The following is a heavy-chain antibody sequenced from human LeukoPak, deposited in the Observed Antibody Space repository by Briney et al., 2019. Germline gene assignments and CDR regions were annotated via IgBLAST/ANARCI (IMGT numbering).Heavy chain of an antibody. Sequence: PGGSLRLSCAASGFTFSTYSMNWVRQAPGKGLEWVSSISSNSRHIYYADSMRGRFTISRDNAKNSLYLQMNSLRAEDTAVYYCARDDKGSGSHDYYYYMDVWGKGTTVTVSS. CDR3: ARDDKGSGSHDYYYYMDV. V-gene: IGHV3-21*01. D-gene: IGHD3-10*01. CDR1: GFTFSTYS. J-gene: IGHJ6*03. CDR2: ISSNSRHI.